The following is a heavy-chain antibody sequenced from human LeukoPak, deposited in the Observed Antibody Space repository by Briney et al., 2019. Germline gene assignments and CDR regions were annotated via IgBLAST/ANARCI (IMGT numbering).Heavy chain of an antibody. CDR2: IYYSGST. CDR1: GGSISSYY. D-gene: IGHD3-16*02. J-gene: IGHJ4*02. Sequence: PSETLSLTCTVSGGSISSYYWSWIRQPPGKGLEWIGYIYYSGSTNYNPSLKSRVTISVDTSKNQLSLKLSSVTAADTAVYYCARIYDYVRGSYRYPDYWGQGTLVTVSS. V-gene: IGHV4-59*12. CDR3: ARIYDYVRGSYRYPDY.